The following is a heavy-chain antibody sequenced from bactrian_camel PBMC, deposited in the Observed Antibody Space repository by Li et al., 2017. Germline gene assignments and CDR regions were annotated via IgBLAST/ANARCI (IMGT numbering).Heavy chain of an antibody. J-gene: IGHJ4*01. CDR3: AKGRGYSYVNEDDTTT. CDR2: IMEDGRS. Sequence: QLVESGGGLVQPGGSLRLSCAASGYTGRLCTMGWYRQAPGKERDMVSTIMEDGRSYYADSVKGRFTASRDNAKHTLYLQLNSLKTEDTAVYYCAKGRGYSYVNEDDTTTRGQGTQVTVS. D-gene: IGHD2*01. CDR1: GYTGRLCT. V-gene: IGHV3S53*01.